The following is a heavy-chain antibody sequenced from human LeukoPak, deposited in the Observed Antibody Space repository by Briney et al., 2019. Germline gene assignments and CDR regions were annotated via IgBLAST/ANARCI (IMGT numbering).Heavy chain of an antibody. CDR2: ISSSGGST. Sequence: GGSLRLSCAASGFFFRSYAMSWVRQAPGKGLEWVSGISSSGGSTYHADSVRGRFTISRDNARNSLYLQMNNLRGEDTAIYYCARDAGNSGYGCDLWGQGTLVTVSS. CDR3: ARDAGNSGYGCDL. D-gene: IGHD5-12*01. CDR1: GFFFRSYA. J-gene: IGHJ5*02. V-gene: IGHV3-23*01.